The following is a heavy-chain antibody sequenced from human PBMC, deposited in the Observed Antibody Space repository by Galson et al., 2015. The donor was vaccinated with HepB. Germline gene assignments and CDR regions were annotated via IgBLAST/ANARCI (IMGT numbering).Heavy chain of an antibody. J-gene: IGHJ4*02. Sequence: QSGAEVKKPGESLRISCKGSGYSFTTYWISWVRQMPGKGLEWMGIIYPGDSDTSYSPSFQGQVTISADRSISTAYLQWSSLKASDTAMYYCASLRGADPLGFDYWGQGTLVTVSS. D-gene: IGHD3-16*01. V-gene: IGHV5-51*01. CDR2: IYPGDSDT. CDR3: ASLRGADPLGFDY. CDR1: GYSFTTYW.